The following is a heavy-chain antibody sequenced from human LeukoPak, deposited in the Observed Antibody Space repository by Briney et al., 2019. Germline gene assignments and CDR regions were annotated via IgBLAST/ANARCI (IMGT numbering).Heavy chain of an antibody. D-gene: IGHD3-16*01. CDR2: IIPIFGTA. CDR3: ASGGVGGALDY. Sequence: EASVKVSCKASGGTFSSYAISWVRQAPGQGLEWMGGIIPIFGTANYAQKFQGRVTITADKSTSTAYMELSSLRSEDTAVYYCASGGVGGALDYWGQGTLVTVSS. CDR1: GGTFSSYA. V-gene: IGHV1-69*06. J-gene: IGHJ4*02.